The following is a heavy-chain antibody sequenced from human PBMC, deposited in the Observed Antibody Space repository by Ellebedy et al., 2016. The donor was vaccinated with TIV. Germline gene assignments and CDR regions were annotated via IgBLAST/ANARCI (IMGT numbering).Heavy chain of an antibody. CDR3: AREVLPGKNSNFDY. D-gene: IGHD4-11*01. Sequence: GESLKISCAASGFTFSSYAMHWVRQAPGKGLEWVAVISYDGSNKYYADSVKGRFTISRDNSKNTLYLQMNSLRAEDTAVYYCAREVLPGKNSNFDYWGQGTLVTVSS. V-gene: IGHV3-30-3*01. CDR2: ISYDGSNK. J-gene: IGHJ4*02. CDR1: GFTFSSYA.